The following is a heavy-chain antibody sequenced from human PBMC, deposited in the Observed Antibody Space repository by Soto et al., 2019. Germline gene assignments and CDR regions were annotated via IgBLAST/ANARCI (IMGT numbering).Heavy chain of an antibody. J-gene: IGHJ6*03. CDR1: GFSVNNNY. D-gene: IGHD2-8*01. CDR3: ARDSMAYYYMDV. V-gene: IGHV3-66*01. CDR2: IYSGGST. Sequence: EVQLVQSGGGVVQPGGSLRLSCAASGFSVNNNYMSWVRQAPGKGLEWVSVIYSGGSTYYADSVKGRFTISRDNSKNTLYLQMNSLRAEDTAVYYCARDSMAYYYMDVWGKGTTVTVSS.